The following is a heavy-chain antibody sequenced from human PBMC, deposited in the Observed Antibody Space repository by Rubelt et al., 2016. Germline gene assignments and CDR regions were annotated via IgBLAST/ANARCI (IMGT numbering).Heavy chain of an antibody. CDR1: GYTFTGYY. CDR3: ARDNWGTDAFDI. J-gene: IGHJ3*02. CDR2: IIPILGIA. V-gene: IGHV1-69*09. Sequence: QVQLVQSGAEVKKPGASVKVSCKASGYTFTGYYMHWVRQAPGQGLEWMGRIIPILGIANYAQKFQGRVTITSDKSTSTAYMELSSLRSEDTAVYYCARDNWGTDAFDIWGQGTMVTVSS. D-gene: IGHD7-27*01.